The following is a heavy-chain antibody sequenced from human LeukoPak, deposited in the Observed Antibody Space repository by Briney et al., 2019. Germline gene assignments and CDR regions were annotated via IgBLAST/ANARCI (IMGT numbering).Heavy chain of an antibody. CDR3: AKDCSSTSCYLGY. D-gene: IGHD2-2*01. CDR2: IWYDGSNK. V-gene: IGHV3-33*06. CDR1: GFTFSSYG. Sequence: GGSLRLSCAASGFTFSSYGMHWVRQAPGKGLEWVAVIWYDGSNKYYADSVKGRFTISRDNPKNTLYLQMNSLRAEDTAVYYCAKDCSSTSCYLGYWGQGTLVTVSS. J-gene: IGHJ4*02.